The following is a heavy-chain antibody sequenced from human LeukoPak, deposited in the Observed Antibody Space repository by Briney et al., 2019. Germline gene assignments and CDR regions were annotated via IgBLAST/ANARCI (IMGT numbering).Heavy chain of an antibody. J-gene: IGHJ4*02. CDR2: IYYSGNT. Sequence: SETLSLTCTVSGDSISTSNSYWGWIRQPPGKGLEWIGSIYYSGNTYHNASLKSRVTISVDTSKNQFSLKLTSVTAADTAVYYCASQSHEGFDYWGQGTLVTVSS. CDR1: GDSISTSNSY. CDR3: ASQSHEGFDY. V-gene: IGHV4-39*01.